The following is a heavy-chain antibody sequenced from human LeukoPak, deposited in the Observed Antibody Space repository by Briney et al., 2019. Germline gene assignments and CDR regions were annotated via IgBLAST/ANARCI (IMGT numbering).Heavy chain of an antibody. Sequence: PGGSLRLSYGASGFIFSSYSLTWVRQAPGKGLEWVSSISASSTYIFYADAVKGRFTVSRDNAENSLYLQMNSLRVEDTAVYYCARDLGGLLRGYGMDIWGLGTTVTVSS. J-gene: IGHJ6*02. CDR3: ARDLGGLLRGYGMDI. V-gene: IGHV3-21*01. D-gene: IGHD4-23*01. CDR2: ISASSTYI. CDR1: GFIFSSYS.